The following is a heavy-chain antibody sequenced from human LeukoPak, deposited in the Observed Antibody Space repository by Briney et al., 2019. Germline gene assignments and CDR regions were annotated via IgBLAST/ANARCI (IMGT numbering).Heavy chain of an antibody. CDR3: ARGYWFGP. J-gene: IGHJ5*02. V-gene: IGHV3-7*02. CDR2: IKHDGSET. Sequence: QPGGSLRLSCAVSGFTFSSYWMSWVRQAPGKGLEWVANIKHDGSETYYLDSLKGRFTISRDNAKNSLYLQMNSLRAEDTAVYYCARGYWFGPWGQGALVTVSS. CDR1: GFTFSSYW. D-gene: IGHD2-15*01.